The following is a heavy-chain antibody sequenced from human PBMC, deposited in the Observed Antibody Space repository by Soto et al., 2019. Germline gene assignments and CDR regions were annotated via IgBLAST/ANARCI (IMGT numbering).Heavy chain of an antibody. CDR1: GFTFSSYA. CDR2: ISGSGGST. D-gene: IGHD1-26*01. J-gene: IGHJ6*03. Sequence: EVQLLESGGGLVQPGGSLRLSCAASGFTFSSYAMSWVRQAPGKGLEWVSAISGSGGSTFYADSVKGRFTISRDNSKNTLYLQMNSLRAEDTAVYYCAKTPASGYYMDVWGKGTTVTVSS. CDR3: AKTPASGYYMDV. V-gene: IGHV3-23*01.